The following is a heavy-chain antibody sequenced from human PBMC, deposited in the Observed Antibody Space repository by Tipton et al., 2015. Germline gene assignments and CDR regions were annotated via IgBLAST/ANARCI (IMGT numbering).Heavy chain of an antibody. CDR2: IHSSGNT. CDR1: GGSVSSGSFY. V-gene: IGHV4-61*01. J-gene: IGHJ3*02. Sequence: TLSLTCTVSGGSVSSGSFYWSWIRQPPGQGLECIGYIHSSGNTDYNPSLKGRLTMSIDTSKNPFSLNLSSVTAADTAGYYCAGAGYCGGGGCYFDAFGIWGRGAMVTVSS. D-gene: IGHD2-15*01. CDR3: AGAGYCGGGGCYFDAFGI.